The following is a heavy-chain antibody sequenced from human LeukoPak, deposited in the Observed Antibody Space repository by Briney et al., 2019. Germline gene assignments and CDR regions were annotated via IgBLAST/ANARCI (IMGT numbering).Heavy chain of an antibody. V-gene: IGHV1-69*05. Sequence: ASVKVPCKASGGSFISWVRQAPGQGLEWMGGIIPLFGTPNYAQKFQGRVTMTTDESTNTAYMELSSLRSDDTAVYYCAGGQMGGKFDSWGQGTLVTVSS. CDR1: GGSF. CDR3: AGGQMGGKFDS. CDR2: IIPLFGTP. J-gene: IGHJ5*01. D-gene: IGHD4-23*01.